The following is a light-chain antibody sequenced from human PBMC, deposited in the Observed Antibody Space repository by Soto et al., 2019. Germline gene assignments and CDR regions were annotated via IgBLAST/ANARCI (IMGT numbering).Light chain of an antibody. CDR3: SSYTSSSTFEV. CDR1: SSDVGGYNY. Sequence: QSALTQPASVSGSPGQSITISCTGTSSDVGGYNYVSWYQQHPGKAPKFMIYDVSNRPSGVSNRFSGSKSGNTASLTISGLQAEDEADYYCSSYTSSSTFEVFGTGTKVTVL. CDR2: DVS. J-gene: IGLJ1*01. V-gene: IGLV2-14*01.